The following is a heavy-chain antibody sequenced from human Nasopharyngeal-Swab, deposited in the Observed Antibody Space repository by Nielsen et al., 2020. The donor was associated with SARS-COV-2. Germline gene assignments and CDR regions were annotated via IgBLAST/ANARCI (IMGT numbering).Heavy chain of an antibody. CDR2: IDWDDDK. V-gene: IGHV2-70*01. J-gene: IGHJ6*02. Sequence: SGPTLVKPTQTLTLTCTFSGFSLSTSGMCVSWIRQPPGKALEWLALIDWDDDKYYSTSLKTRLTISKDTSKNQAVLTMTNMDPVDTATYYCARSRDGYSYYYYYGMDVWGQGTTVTVSS. CDR3: ARSRDGYSYYYYYGMDV. D-gene: IGHD5-24*01. CDR1: GFSLSTSGMC.